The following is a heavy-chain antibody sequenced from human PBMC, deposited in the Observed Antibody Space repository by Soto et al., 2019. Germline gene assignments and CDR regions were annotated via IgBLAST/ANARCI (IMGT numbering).Heavy chain of an antibody. CDR1: GYTFTSYG. CDR2: ISAYNGNT. J-gene: IGHJ6*02. V-gene: IGHV1-18*01. Sequence: QVQLVQSGAEVKKPGASVKVSCKASGYTFTSYGISWVRQAPGQGLEWMGWISAYNGNTNYAQKLQGRVTMTTDTPPSTAYIETRSLRSDATAVYYCARDLYGDYYGSGPPPLHGMAVWGQGTTVTVSS. D-gene: IGHD3-10*01. CDR3: ARDLYGDYYGSGPPPLHGMAV.